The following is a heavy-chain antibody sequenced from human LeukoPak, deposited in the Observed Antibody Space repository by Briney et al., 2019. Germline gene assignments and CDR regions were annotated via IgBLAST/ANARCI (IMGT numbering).Heavy chain of an antibody. CDR1: GFILSSYS. CDR2: ISRNGGDT. D-gene: IGHD6-19*01. J-gene: IGHJ1*01. Sequence: PGGSLRLSCAASGFILSSYSMHWVRQAPGKVLQFVSAISRNGGDTYYANSVKGRFTISRDISKNTLYLQMGSLRPEDMAAYYCARVDSGSACASWGQGILVTVSS. V-gene: IGHV3-64*01. CDR3: ARVDSGSACAS.